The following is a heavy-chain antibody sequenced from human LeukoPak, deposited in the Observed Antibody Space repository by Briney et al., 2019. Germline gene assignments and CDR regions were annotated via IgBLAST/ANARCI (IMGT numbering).Heavy chain of an antibody. Sequence: ASVKVSCKASGYTFTSYGISWVRQAPGQGLEWMGWISAYNGNTNYAQKLQGRVTMTTDTSTSTAYMELRSLRSGDTAVYYCARARLYYDSSGYPVPLNWFDPWGQGTLVTVSS. D-gene: IGHD3-22*01. CDR3: ARARLYYDSSGYPVPLNWFDP. J-gene: IGHJ5*02. CDR1: GYTFTSYG. V-gene: IGHV1-18*01. CDR2: ISAYNGNT.